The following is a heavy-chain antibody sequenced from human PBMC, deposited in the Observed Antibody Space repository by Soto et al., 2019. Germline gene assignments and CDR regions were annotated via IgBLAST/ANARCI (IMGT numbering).Heavy chain of an antibody. CDR2: ISGSGDST. V-gene: IGHV3-23*01. Sequence: EVQLLESGGGLVQPGGSLRLSCAASGFTFSSYAMRWVRQGPGKGLEWVSAISGSGDSTYYADSVKGRFNISRVTSNTSLYLEMNSLRGENTAVYYCARRGSGSYDDYWGQGTLVTVSS. CDR1: GFTFSSYA. CDR3: ARRGSGSYDDY. J-gene: IGHJ4*02. D-gene: IGHD1-26*01.